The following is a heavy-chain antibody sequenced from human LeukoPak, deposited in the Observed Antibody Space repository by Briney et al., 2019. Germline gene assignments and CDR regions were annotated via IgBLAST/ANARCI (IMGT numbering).Heavy chain of an antibody. D-gene: IGHD6-19*01. CDR3: ARVRGIAVAADAFDI. CDR1: GFTFSNVS. Sequence: PGGSLRLSCVASGFTFSNVSMIWVRQSPEKGLEWVGRIKSKAVGGTTDYPAPVKGRFTISRDNAKNSLYLQMNSLRAEDTAVYYCARVRGIAVAADAFDIWGQGTMVTVSS. V-gene: IGHV3-15*01. CDR2: IKSKAVGGTT. J-gene: IGHJ3*02.